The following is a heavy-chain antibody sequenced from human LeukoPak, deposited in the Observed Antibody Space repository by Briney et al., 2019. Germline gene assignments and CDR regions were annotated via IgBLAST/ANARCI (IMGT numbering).Heavy chain of an antibody. V-gene: IGHV3-23*01. CDR2: ISASGGVT. CDR3: ARGRATYCFDY. CDR1: GFTFSSYA. J-gene: IGHJ4*02. Sequence: PGGSLRLSCAASGFTFSSYAMSWARQVPGKGLEWVSSISASGGVTRYADSVKGRFTISRDNSKNTLYLQRSSLRAEDTAVYYCARGRATYCFDYWGQGTLVTVSS. D-gene: IGHD2-21*01.